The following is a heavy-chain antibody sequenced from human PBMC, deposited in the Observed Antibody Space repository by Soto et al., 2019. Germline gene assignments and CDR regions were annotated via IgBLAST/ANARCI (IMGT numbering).Heavy chain of an antibody. V-gene: IGHV3-66*01. D-gene: IGHD6-13*01. CDR2: MYTSGRT. Sequence: EMQLVESGGGLVQPGGSLRLSCAVSGFTVSSNYMTWVGQPPGKGLEWVSVMYTSGRTYYGDSVKGRVTISRDNSKNTLYLQMNRLRVEDTAVYYCARTLASARQVDYWGQGTLVTVSS. CDR1: GFTVSSNY. J-gene: IGHJ4*02. CDR3: ARTLASARQVDY.